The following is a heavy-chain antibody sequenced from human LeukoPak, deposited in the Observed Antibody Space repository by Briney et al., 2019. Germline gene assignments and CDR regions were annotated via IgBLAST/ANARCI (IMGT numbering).Heavy chain of an antibody. Sequence: SVKVSCKASGGTFSSYAISWVRQAPGQGLEWMGGIIPIFGTANYAQKFQGRVTITADESTSTAYMELSSLRSEDTAVYYCARNRYYYDSSGYTQYYFDYWGQGTLVTVSS. CDR3: ARNRYYYDSSGYTQYYFDY. CDR2: IIPIFGTA. D-gene: IGHD3-22*01. J-gene: IGHJ4*02. CDR1: GGTFSSYA. V-gene: IGHV1-69*01.